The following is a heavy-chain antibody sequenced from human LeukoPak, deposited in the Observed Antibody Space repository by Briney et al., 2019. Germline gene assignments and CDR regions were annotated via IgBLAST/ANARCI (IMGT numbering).Heavy chain of an antibody. CDR3: AREGGPGFDY. Sequence: GGSLRLSCAASGFTFRSHWMTWVRQAPGKGLQWMANIKEDGSEKYYVGSVRGRFTISRDNAKNSLYLQMNSLRAEDTALYYCAREGGPGFDYWGQGTLVTVSS. CDR1: GFTFRSHW. D-gene: IGHD3-16*01. V-gene: IGHV3-7*01. J-gene: IGHJ4*02. CDR2: IKEDGSEK.